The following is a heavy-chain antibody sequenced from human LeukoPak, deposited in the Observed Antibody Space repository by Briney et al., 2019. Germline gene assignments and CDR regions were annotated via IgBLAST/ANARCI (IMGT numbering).Heavy chain of an antibody. J-gene: IGHJ4*02. V-gene: IGHV3-30-3*01. CDR1: GFTVSSNY. Sequence: GGSLRLSCAASGFTVSSNYMSWVRQAPGKGLEWVAVISYDGSNKYYADSVKGRFTISRDNSKNTLYLQMNSLRAEDTAVYYCARAAGLDYFDYWGQGTLVTVSS. CDR3: ARAAGLDYFDY. CDR2: ISYDGSNK. D-gene: IGHD6-13*01.